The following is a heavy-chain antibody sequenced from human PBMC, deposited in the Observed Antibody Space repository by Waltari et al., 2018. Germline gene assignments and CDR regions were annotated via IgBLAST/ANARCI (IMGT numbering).Heavy chain of an antibody. D-gene: IGHD6-13*01. CDR2: INHSGST. CDR1: GGSFSGYY. J-gene: IGHJ4*02. V-gene: IGHV4-34*01. CDR3: ARHIKQQLVNGPLDY. Sequence: QVQLQQWGAGLLKPSETLSLTCAVYGGSFSGYYWSWIRQPPGKGLEWIGEINHSGSTNYTPSLKSRVTISVDTSKNQFSLKLSSVTAADTAVYYCARHIKQQLVNGPLDYWGQGTLVTVSS.